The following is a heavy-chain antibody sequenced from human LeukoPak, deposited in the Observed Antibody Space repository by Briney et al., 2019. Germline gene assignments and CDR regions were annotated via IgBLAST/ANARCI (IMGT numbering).Heavy chain of an antibody. D-gene: IGHD3-10*01. CDR1: VYTFSDYY. J-gene: IGHJ4*02. CDR3: ARGLRRPHYYGSGSYFIKKPFDY. Sequence: RASVKVSCKTSVYTFSDYYIHWIRQPPGQGLEWVGWINPNSGDTDYAQKFQGRVTVTRNTSISTAYMELSSQRSEDTAVYYCARGLRRPHYYGSGSYFIKKPFDYWGQGTLVTVSS. V-gene: IGHV1-2*02. CDR2: INPNSGDT.